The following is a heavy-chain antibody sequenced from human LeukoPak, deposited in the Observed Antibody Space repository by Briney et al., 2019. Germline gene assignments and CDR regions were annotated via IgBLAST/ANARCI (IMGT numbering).Heavy chain of an antibody. CDR2: ISGSGGST. CDR1: GFTFSSYA. J-gene: IGHJ4*02. Sequence: GRSLRLSCAASGFTFSSYAMSWVRQAPGKGLEWVSAISGSGGSTYYADSVKGRFTISRDNSKNTLYLQMNSLRAEDTAVYYCAKVGRGIVVVPAALDYWGQGTLVTVSS. V-gene: IGHV3-23*01. CDR3: AKVGRGIVVVPAALDY. D-gene: IGHD2-2*01.